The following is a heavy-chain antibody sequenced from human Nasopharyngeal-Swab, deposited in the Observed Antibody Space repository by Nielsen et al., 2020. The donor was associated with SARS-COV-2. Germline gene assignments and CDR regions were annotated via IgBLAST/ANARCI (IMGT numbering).Heavy chain of an antibody. D-gene: IGHD2/OR15-2a*01. CDR2: IVGSGDISGSGGST. CDR3: AKDLRGPYFF. Sequence: GESLKISCAASGFTFSLYTMNWVRQAPGKGLEWVAAIVGSGDISGSGGSTYYADSVKGRFTISRDNSKNTLSLQMNSLRAEDTAVYYCAKDLRGPYFFWGQGTLVTVSS. J-gene: IGHJ4*02. V-gene: IGHV3-23*01. CDR1: GFTFSLYT.